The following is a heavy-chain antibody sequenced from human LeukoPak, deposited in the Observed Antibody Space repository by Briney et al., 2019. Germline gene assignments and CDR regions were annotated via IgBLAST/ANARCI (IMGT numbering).Heavy chain of an antibody. CDR3: AREPDYAYNWFDP. Sequence: PSETLSLTCSVSGGSISAYYWSWIRQPAGKGLEWIGHIFTSGSANYNPSLKSRVTMSVDTSKNQFSLKLSSVTAADTAVYYCAREPDYAYNWFDPWGQGTLVTASS. D-gene: IGHD3-16*01. CDR1: GGSISAYY. CDR2: IFTSGSA. J-gene: IGHJ5*02. V-gene: IGHV4-4*07.